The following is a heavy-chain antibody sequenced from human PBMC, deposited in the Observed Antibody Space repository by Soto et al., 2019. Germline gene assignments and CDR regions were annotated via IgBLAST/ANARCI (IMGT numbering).Heavy chain of an antibody. CDR1: YY. D-gene: IGHD2-15*01. J-gene: IGHJ4*02. Sequence: YYWGWIRQSPGKGLEWVAGLSWDRSTVAYADSVQGRFTISRDHAKNSVDLLMDSLRPDDTALYFCAVSSPDIVVLPSSIYFTSWGPGAQVTVSS. CDR3: AVSSPDIVVLPSSIYFTS. CDR2: LSWDRSTV. V-gene: IGHV3-9*01.